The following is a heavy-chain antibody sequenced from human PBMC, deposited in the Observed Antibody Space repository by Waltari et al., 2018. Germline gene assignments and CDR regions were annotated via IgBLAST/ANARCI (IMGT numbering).Heavy chain of an antibody. Sequence: EVQLVESGGGLVQPGRSLRLSCAASGFTFDAYAMNWVRQAPGKGLEWVSGISWNSGSIGYADSVKGRFTISRDNAKNSLYLQMNSLRAEDTALYYCAKETYSYGSNYYYYYGMDVWGQGTTVTVSS. J-gene: IGHJ6*02. V-gene: IGHV3-9*01. CDR2: ISWNSGSI. D-gene: IGHD5-18*01. CDR1: GFTFDAYA. CDR3: AKETYSYGSNYYYYYGMDV.